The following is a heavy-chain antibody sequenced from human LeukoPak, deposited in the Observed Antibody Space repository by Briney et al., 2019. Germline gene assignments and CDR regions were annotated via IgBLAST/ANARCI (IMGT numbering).Heavy chain of an antibody. J-gene: IGHJ4*02. D-gene: IGHD3-10*01. CDR2: IKQDGSEK. V-gene: IGHV3-7*04. CDR1: GFTLSSYW. CDR3: ARDLSVRTIDY. Sequence: PGGPLRLSCAASGFTLSSYWMSWVRQAPGKGLEWVANIKQDGSEKYYVDSVKGRFTISRDNAKNSLYLQMNSLRAEDTAVYYCARDLSVRTIDYWGQGTLVTVSS.